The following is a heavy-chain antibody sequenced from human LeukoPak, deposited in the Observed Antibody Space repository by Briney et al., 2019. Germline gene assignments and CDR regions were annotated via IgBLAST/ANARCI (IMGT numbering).Heavy chain of an antibody. V-gene: IGHV4-39*07. D-gene: IGHD2-2*01. Sequence: SETLSLTCTVSGGSISSSSYYWGWIRQPPGKGLEWIGSIYYSGSTYYNPSLKSRVTISVDTSKNQFSLKLSSVTAADTAVYYCARGYCSSTSCLAPPWFDPWGQGTLVTVSS. CDR1: GGSISSSSYY. J-gene: IGHJ5*02. CDR2: IYYSGST. CDR3: ARGYCSSTSCLAPPWFDP.